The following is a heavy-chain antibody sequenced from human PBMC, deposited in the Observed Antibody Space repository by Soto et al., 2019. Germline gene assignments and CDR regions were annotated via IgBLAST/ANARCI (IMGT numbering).Heavy chain of an antibody. Sequence: ASVKVSCKASGYTFTSYYMHWVRQAPGQGLEWMGIINPSGGSTSYAQKFQGRVTMTRDTSTSTVYMELSSLRSEDTAVYYCAREGQLVPLGASYYYMDVRGKGTTVTVSS. CDR1: GYTFTSYY. D-gene: IGHD6-6*01. J-gene: IGHJ6*03. CDR3: AREGQLVPLGASYYYMDV. CDR2: INPSGGST. V-gene: IGHV1-46*03.